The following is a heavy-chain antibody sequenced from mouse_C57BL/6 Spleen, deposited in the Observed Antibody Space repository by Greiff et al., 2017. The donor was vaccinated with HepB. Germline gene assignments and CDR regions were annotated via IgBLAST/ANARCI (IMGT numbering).Heavy chain of an antibody. CDR3: TGGPARGFAY. CDR2: IRLKSDNYAT. V-gene: IGHV6-3*01. CDR1: GFTFSNYW. D-gene: IGHD3-3*01. Sequence: EVKLEESGGGLVQPGGSMKLSCVASGFTFSNYWMNWVRQSPEKGLEWVAQIRLKSDNYATHYAESVKGRFTISRDDSKSSVYLQMNNLRAEDTGIYYCTGGPARGFAYWGQGTLVTVSA. J-gene: IGHJ3*01.